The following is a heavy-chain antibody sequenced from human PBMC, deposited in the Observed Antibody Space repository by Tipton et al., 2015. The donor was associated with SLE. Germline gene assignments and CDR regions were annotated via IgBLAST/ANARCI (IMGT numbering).Heavy chain of an antibody. CDR1: VGSVSSGSYC. CDR3: ARQPSDMPAFWFDP. D-gene: IGHD2-2*01. V-gene: IGHV4-61*02. CDR2: IFNSGTT. Sequence: TLSLTCSVSVGSVSSGSYCWNWIRQPAGQGLEWIGRIFNSGTTHYNPSLKGRVSMSVATAENQFSLELSSVTASDTAVYYCARQPSDMPAFWFDPWGQGTLVTVSS. J-gene: IGHJ5*02.